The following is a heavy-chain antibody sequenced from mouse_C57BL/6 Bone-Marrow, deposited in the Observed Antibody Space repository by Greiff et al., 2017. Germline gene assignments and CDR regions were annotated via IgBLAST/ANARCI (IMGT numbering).Heavy chain of an antibody. CDR3: ARRSFAY. Sequence: QVQLQQSGPGLVQPSQSLSITCTVSGFSLTSYGVHWVRQSPGKGLEWLGVIWSGGSTAYNAAFISRLSISKDNSKSQVFFKMNSLQADDTAIYYCARRSFAYWGQGTLVTVSA. J-gene: IGHJ3*01. CDR1: GFSLTSYG. CDR2: IWSGGST. V-gene: IGHV2-2*01.